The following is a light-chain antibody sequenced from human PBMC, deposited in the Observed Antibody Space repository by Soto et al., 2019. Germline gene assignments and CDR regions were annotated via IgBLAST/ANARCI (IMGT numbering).Light chain of an antibody. J-gene: IGKJ2*01. CDR3: QQTDHFPHT. CDR2: DSS. V-gene: IGKV1-12*01. Sequence: DVQMTQSPSSVSASIGDTVTNTCRASQGISNWLAWYQQKPRKAPNLLVYDSSNLQSGVPSRFSGSGSGTDFSLTISSLQPEDFATYYCQQTDHFPHTFGQGTKLEIK. CDR1: QGISNW.